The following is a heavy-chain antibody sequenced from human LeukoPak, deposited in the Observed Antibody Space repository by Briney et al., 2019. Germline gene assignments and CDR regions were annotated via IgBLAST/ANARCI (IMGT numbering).Heavy chain of an antibody. Sequence: GGSLRLSCAASGFTFGRSWMDWVRQAPGKGLEWVANIKEDGSETYYVDSAKGRFTISRDDAKSSLYLQMDRLRVEDTAIYYCSRSLNNWGQGTLVTVSS. CDR3: SRSLNN. CDR1: GFTFGRSW. J-gene: IGHJ4*02. CDR2: IKEDGSET. V-gene: IGHV3-7*01.